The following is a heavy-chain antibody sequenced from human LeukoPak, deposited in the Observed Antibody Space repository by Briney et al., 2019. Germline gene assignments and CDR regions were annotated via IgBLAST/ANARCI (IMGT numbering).Heavy chain of an antibody. CDR1: GFTFSNYA. V-gene: IGHV3-23*01. CDR2: ISGSGGST. J-gene: IGHJ4*02. D-gene: IGHD3-22*01. Sequence: GGSLRLSCAASGFTFSNYAMSWVRQAPGKGLEWVSTISGSGGSTYYADSVKGRFTISRDNSKNTLYLQMNSLRAEDTAVYYCAKDTPPYYYDSSGYYDYWGQGTLVTVSS. CDR3: AKDTPPYYYDSSGYYDY.